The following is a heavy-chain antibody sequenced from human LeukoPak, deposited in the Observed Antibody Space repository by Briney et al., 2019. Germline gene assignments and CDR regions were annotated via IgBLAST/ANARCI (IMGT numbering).Heavy chain of an antibody. Sequence: SETLSLTCTVSGGSISSSSYYWGWIRQPPGKGLEWIGSIYYSGSTYYNPSLKSRVTISVDTSKSQFSLKLSSVTAADTAVYYCAREGLPGRDAFDIWGQGTMVTVSS. CDR2: IYYSGST. V-gene: IGHV4-39*02. CDR3: AREGLPGRDAFDI. CDR1: GGSISSSSYY. D-gene: IGHD5/OR15-5a*01. J-gene: IGHJ3*02.